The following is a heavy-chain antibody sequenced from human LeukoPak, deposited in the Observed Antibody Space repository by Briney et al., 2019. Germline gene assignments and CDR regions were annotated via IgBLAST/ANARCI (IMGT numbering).Heavy chain of an antibody. CDR1: GYTFTSYY. Sequence: ASVKVSCKASGYTFTSYYMHWVRQAPGQGLEWMGIINPSGGSTSYAQKFQGRVTMTRDMSTSTVYMELSSLRSEDTAVYYCARDVRDSSGYYLRAFGYWGQGTLVTVPS. V-gene: IGHV1-46*01. CDR3: ARDVRDSSGYYLRAFGY. D-gene: IGHD3-22*01. CDR2: INPSGGST. J-gene: IGHJ4*02.